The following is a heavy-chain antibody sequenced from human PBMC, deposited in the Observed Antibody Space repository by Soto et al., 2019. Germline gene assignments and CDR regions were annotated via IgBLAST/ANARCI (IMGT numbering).Heavy chain of an antibody. CDR1: GFSLSTSGVG. J-gene: IGHJ4*02. V-gene: IGHV2-5*02. CDR3: AHVGDYTLHYDY. CDR2: IYWDDDK. Sequence: QITLKESGPTLVKPTQTLTLTCTFSGFSLSTSGVGVGWIRQPPGKALEWLALIYWDDDKRYSPSLKSRLTITKDTSKNQVVLTMTNMAPVDTATYYGAHVGDYTLHYDYWGQGILVTVSS. D-gene: IGHD4-17*01.